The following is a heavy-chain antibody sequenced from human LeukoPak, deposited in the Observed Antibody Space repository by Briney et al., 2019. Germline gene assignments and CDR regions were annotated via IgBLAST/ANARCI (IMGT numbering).Heavy chain of an antibody. Sequence: GGSLRLSCAASGFTFSSYGMHWVRQAPGKGLEWVAVISYDGSNKYYADSVKGRFTISRDNSKNTLYLQMNSLRAEDTAVYYCATNKDWAEADWGQGTLVIVSS. J-gene: IGHJ4*02. CDR3: ATNKDWAEAD. CDR2: ISYDGSNK. D-gene: IGHD3/OR15-3a*01. CDR1: GFTFSSYG. V-gene: IGHV3-30*03.